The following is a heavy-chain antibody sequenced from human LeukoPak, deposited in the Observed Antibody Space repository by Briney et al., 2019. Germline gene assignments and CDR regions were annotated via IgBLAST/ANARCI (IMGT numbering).Heavy chain of an antibody. CDR3: ARDLEVVPVAPLWGMDV. D-gene: IGHD2-2*01. J-gene: IGHJ6*02. CDR1: GFTFSSYS. Sequence: PGGSLRLSCAASGFTFSSYSMNWVRQAPGKGLEWVSSISSSSSYIYYADSVKGRFTISRDNAKNSLYLQMNSLRAEDTAVYYCARDLEVVPVAPLWGMDVWGQGTTVTVSS. V-gene: IGHV3-21*01. CDR2: ISSSSSYI.